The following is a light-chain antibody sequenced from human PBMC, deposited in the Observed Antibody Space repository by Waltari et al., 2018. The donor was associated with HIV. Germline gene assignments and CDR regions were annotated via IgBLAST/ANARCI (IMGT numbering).Light chain of an antibody. CDR2: NTT. J-gene: IGLJ3*02. CDR3: AVWDDSLNGLWV. V-gene: IGLV1-44*01. CDR1: NSSIGTNT. Sequence: QSELTQPPSASGTPVQRVTISCSGSNSSIGTNTVNWYQHLPGTAPKLLIFNTTQRPSGVPDRFSGSKSGTSASLAISGLQSEDEADYFCAVWDDSLNGLWVFGGGTKVTVL.